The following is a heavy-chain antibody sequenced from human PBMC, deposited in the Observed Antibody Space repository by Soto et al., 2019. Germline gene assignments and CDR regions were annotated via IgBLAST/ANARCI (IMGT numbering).Heavy chain of an antibody. D-gene: IGHD6-13*01. CDR3: ARDRTAAGPSNWFDP. J-gene: IGHJ5*02. CDR1: GGSISTYY. Sequence: QVQLQESGPGLVKPSETLSLTCTVSGGSISTYYWSWIRQSAGKGLEWIGRIYPSGSANYNPSLKGRVTMSLDTSKNQFSRKVSSVTAADTAVYYCARDRTAAGPSNWFDPWGQGTLVTVSS. V-gene: IGHV4-4*07. CDR2: IYPSGSA.